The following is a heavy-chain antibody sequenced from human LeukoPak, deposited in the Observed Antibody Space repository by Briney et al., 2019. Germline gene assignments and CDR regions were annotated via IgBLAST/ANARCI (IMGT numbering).Heavy chain of an antibody. V-gene: IGHV4-34*01. J-gene: IGHJ4*02. CDR2: INHSGST. Sequence: SETLSLTCAVYGGSFSGYYWSWIRQAPGKGLEWIGEINHSGSTNYNPSLKSRVNISVDTSKNQFSLKLSSVTAADTAVYYCARREYQLPPDYWGQGTLVTVSS. D-gene: IGHD2-2*01. CDR1: GGSFSGYY. CDR3: ARREYQLPPDY.